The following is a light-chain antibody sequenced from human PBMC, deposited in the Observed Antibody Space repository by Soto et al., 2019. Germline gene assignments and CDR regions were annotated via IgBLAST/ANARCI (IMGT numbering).Light chain of an antibody. CDR2: GAS. J-gene: IGKJ1*01. CDR1: QSLSSN. CDR3: QQYNDWPPT. Sequence: EVVMTQSPATLSVSPGERVTLSCRASQSLSSNLAWYQLKAGQNPRLLVYGASTRATGFPGKFSGSGSGTEFTLTISDLQYEDFAVYFCQQYNDWPPTFGQGTKVEIK. V-gene: IGKV3-15*01.